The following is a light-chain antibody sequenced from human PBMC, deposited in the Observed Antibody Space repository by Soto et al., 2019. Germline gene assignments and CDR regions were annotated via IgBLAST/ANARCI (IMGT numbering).Light chain of an antibody. CDR2: GAS. Sequence: EIVMTQSPATLSVSPGERATLSCRASQSVSSNLAWYQQKPGQAPRLLIYGASTRAPGIPARFSGSGSGTEFTLTISSLQSEDFAVYYCQQYNNWPHMYTFGQGTKLEIK. CDR3: QQYNNWPHMYT. CDR1: QSVSSN. V-gene: IGKV3-15*01. J-gene: IGKJ2*01.